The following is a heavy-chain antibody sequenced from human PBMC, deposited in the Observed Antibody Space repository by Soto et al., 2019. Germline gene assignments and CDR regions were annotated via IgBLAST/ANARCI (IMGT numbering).Heavy chain of an antibody. Sequence: EVQLLESGGGLVQPGGSLRVSCAASGFTFRNYVMSWVRQAPGKGLEWVSAIIGSGGSTHYADSVKGRSTISRDNSKNTLYLQMNSLRAEDTAVYYCAKGAEIAVPGSGAFDIWGQGTMVIVSS. D-gene: IGHD6-19*01. J-gene: IGHJ3*02. CDR3: AKGAEIAVPGSGAFDI. CDR2: IIGSGGST. V-gene: IGHV3-23*01. CDR1: GFTFRNYV.